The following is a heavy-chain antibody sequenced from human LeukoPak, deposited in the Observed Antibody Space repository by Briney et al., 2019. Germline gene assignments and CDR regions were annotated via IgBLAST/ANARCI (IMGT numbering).Heavy chain of an antibody. V-gene: IGHV3-30*18. CDR2: ISHDGSKK. CDR1: GFTFSRYG. D-gene: IGHD3-3*01. Sequence: GRSLSLSCAAAGFTFSRYGMHWVRPAPGKGLEWLAAISHDGSKKYYADSVNGRFTISRDNSKNTLWLQMNSLRAEDTAVYYCAKWYYAGMTRAFDIWGQGTLVTFSS. CDR3: AKWYYAGMTRAFDI. J-gene: IGHJ3*02.